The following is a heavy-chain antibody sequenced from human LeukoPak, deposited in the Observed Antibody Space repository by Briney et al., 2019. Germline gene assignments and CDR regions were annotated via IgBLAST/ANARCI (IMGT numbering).Heavy chain of an antibody. Sequence: PGGSLRLSCAASGFTFSDSYMRWIRQAPGKGLEWVSYISSSTGSTIYYADSVKGRFTISRDNAKNSLYLQMNSLRVEDTAVYYCARGVNCYDTPVGGYWGQGTLVTVSS. J-gene: IGHJ4*02. CDR2: ISSSTGSTI. CDR3: ARGVNCYDTPVGGY. V-gene: IGHV3-11*04. D-gene: IGHD3-22*01. CDR1: GFTFSDSY.